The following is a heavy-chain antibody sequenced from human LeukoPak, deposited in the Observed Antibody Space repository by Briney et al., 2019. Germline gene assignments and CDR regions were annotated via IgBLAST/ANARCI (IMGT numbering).Heavy chain of an antibody. Sequence: GASVKLSCKASGYTFTIYGISWVRQAPGQGLEWMGWISANNGNTTYAQKFQGRVTMTTNTSTSTAYLELRSLRTDDTAVYYCEIMSIAGAGDFDYWGQGTLVTVSS. D-gene: IGHD6-13*01. V-gene: IGHV1-18*01. CDR3: EIMSIAGAGDFDY. J-gene: IGHJ4*02. CDR2: ISANNGNT. CDR1: GYTFTIYG.